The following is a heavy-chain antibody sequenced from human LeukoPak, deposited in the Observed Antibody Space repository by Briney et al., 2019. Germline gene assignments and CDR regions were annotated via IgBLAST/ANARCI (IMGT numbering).Heavy chain of an antibody. D-gene: IGHD2-2*01. CDR3: ARVEYQLLSMDV. J-gene: IGHJ6*04. CDR1: GGSIGSYY. V-gene: IGHV4-4*09. CDR2: TYTSGNT. Sequence: SETLSLTCTVSGGSIGSYYWSWIRQPPGKGLEWIGYTYTSGNTYYNPSLKSRVTISVDTSKNQFSLKLSSVTAADTAVYYCARVEYQLLSMDVWGRGTTVTVSS.